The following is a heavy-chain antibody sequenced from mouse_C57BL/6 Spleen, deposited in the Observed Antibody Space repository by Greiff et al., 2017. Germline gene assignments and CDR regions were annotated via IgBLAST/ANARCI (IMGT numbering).Heavy chain of an antibody. Sequence: EVQLQESGPGLVKPSQSLSLTCSVTGYSITSGYYWNWIRQFPGNKLEWMGYISYDGSNNYNPSLKNRISITRDTSKNQFFLKLNSVTTEDTATYYCARVGYYGSGWYFDVWGTGTPVTVSS. CDR3: ARVGYYGSGWYFDV. CDR2: ISYDGSN. CDR1: GYSITSGYY. V-gene: IGHV3-6*01. J-gene: IGHJ1*03. D-gene: IGHD1-1*01.